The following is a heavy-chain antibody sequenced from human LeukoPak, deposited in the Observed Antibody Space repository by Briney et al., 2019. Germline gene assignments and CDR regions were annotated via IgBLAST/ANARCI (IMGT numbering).Heavy chain of an antibody. V-gene: IGHV3-23*01. CDR2: IGHDGGGI. CDR1: GFSLSSFA. CDR3: AKYAPPTTMVSRFFDY. D-gene: IGHD4-23*01. J-gene: IGHJ4*02. Sequence: GGSLRLSCVASGFSLSSFAMTWVRQAPGKGLEWVSVIGHDGGGIQYADSVKGRFSISRDTSKNTLYLQMNSLRAEDTAVYYCAKYAPPTTMVSRFFDYWGQGTLVTVSS.